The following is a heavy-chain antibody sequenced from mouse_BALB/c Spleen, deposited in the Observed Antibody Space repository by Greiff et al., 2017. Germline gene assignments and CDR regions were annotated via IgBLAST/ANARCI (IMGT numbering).Heavy chain of an antibody. CDR3: ARGGYDGYYYLDY. Sequence: EVKLEESGGDLVKPGGSLKLSCAASGFTFSSYGMSWVRQTPDKRLEWVATISSGGSYTYYPDSVKGRFTISRDNAKNTLYLQMSSLKSEDTAMYYCARGGYDGYYYLDYWGQGTTLTVSS. D-gene: IGHD2-3*01. CDR2: ISSGGSYT. CDR1: GFTFSSYG. V-gene: IGHV5-6*02. J-gene: IGHJ2*01.